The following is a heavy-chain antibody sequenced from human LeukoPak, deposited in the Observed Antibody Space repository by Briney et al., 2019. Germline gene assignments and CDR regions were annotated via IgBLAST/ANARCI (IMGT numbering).Heavy chain of an antibody. V-gene: IGHV4-59*01. D-gene: IGHD5-18*01. Sequence: SETLSLTCTVSGGSISSYYWIWIRQPPGKGLEWIGYIYYSGSTNYNPSLKSRVTISVDTSKNQFSLKLSSVTAADTAVYYCARDRAAGDTVLDYWGQGILVTVSS. CDR3: ARDRAAGDTVLDY. J-gene: IGHJ4*02. CDR2: IYYSGST. CDR1: GGSISSYY.